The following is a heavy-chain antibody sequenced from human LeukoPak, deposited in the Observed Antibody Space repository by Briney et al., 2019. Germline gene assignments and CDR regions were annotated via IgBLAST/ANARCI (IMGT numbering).Heavy chain of an antibody. CDR1: GGSISSYY. CDR3: ARVPSNTVTGYYYYYGMDV. Sequence: PSETLSLTCTVSGGSISSYYWSWIRQPPGKGLEWIGDIYYSGSTNYNPSLKSRVTISVDTSKNQFSLKLSSVTAADTAVYYCARVPSNTVTGYYYYYGMDVWGQGTTVTVSS. V-gene: IGHV4-59*01. D-gene: IGHD4-17*01. J-gene: IGHJ6*02. CDR2: IYYSGST.